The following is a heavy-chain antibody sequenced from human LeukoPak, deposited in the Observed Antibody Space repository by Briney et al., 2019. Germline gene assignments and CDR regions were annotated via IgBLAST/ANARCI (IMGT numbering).Heavy chain of an antibody. D-gene: IGHD1-14*01. CDR2: IGAAGAHT. Sequence: PGGSLRLSCAASGFRFSYHDMHWVRQAPGKGLEFVSSIGAAGAHTFYADSVKGRFTISRDNFQSTMYLQMNGLRPDDSAVYYCARDLGGTKTRGFDIWGQGTVVTVSS. CDR1: GFRFSYHD. J-gene: IGHJ3*02. V-gene: IGHV3-64*02. CDR3: ARDLGGTKTRGFDI.